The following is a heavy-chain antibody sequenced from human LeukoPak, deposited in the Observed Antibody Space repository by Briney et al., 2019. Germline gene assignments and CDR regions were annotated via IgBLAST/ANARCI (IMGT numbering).Heavy chain of an antibody. V-gene: IGHV3-11*06. Sequence: PGGSLLLSCAASGFILSDYYMSWIRQAPGKGLEWVSYISSSSYTKYADSVKGRFTISRDNAKNSLYLQMNSLRAEDTAMYYCATYYYGSGSYNALIAEYFQHWGQGTLVTVSS. CDR1: GFILSDYY. CDR3: ATYYYGSGSYNALIAEYFQH. D-gene: IGHD3-10*01. CDR2: ISSSSYT. J-gene: IGHJ1*01.